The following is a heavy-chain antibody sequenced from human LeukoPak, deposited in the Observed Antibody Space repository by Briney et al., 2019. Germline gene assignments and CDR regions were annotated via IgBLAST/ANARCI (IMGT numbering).Heavy chain of an antibody. V-gene: IGHV1-2*02. D-gene: IGHD2-2*01. CDR1: GCTFTGYY. CDR3: ARDLRQLQYNWFDP. CDR2: INANSGGT. J-gene: IGHJ5*02. Sequence: ASVKASCKASGCTFTGYYMHWVRQAPGQGLEWMGWINANSGGTNYAQKFQGRVTMTRDTSISTAYMELSRLRSDDTAVYYCARDLRQLQYNWFDPWGQGTLVTVSS.